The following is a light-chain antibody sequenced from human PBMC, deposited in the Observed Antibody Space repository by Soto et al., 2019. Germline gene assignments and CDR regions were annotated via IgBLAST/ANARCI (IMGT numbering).Light chain of an antibody. Sequence: QSVLTQPASVSGSPGQSLTISCTGTNXDVGAYNYVSWFQQHPGKAPKLIIFGVSNRPSGVSHRFSGSKSGNTASLTISGLQTEDEADYYCLSYTITSILVFGGGTKVTVL. CDR3: LSYTITSILV. V-gene: IGLV2-14*01. CDR2: GVS. J-gene: IGLJ3*02. CDR1: NXDVGAYNY.